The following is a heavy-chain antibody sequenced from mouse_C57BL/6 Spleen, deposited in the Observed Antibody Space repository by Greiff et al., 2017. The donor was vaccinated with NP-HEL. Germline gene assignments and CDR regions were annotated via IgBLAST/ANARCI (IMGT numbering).Heavy chain of an antibody. CDR1: GYTFTSYW. Sequence: QVQLQQPGAELVMPGASVKLSCKASGYTFTSYWMHWVKQRPGQGLEWIGEIDPSDSYTNYNQKFKGKSTLTVDKSSSTAYMQLSSLTSEDSAVYYCARDLVGGQDAMDYWGQGTSVTVSS. D-gene: IGHD3-3*01. J-gene: IGHJ4*01. CDR3: ARDLVGGQDAMDY. CDR2: IDPSDSYT. V-gene: IGHV1-69*01.